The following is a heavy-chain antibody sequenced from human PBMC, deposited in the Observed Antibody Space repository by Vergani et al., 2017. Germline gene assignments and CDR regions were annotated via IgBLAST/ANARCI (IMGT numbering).Heavy chain of an antibody. V-gene: IGHV4-30-2*01. CDR2: IYHSGST. J-gene: IGHJ3*02. CDR1: GGSISSGGYS. CDR3: ARHVDISAFDI. D-gene: IGHD5-12*01. Sequence: QLQLQEFGSGLVKPSQTLSLTCAVSGGSISSGGYSWSWIRQPPGKGLEWIGYIYHSGSTYYNPSLKSRVTISVDRSKNQFSLKLSSVTAADTAVYYCARHVDISAFDIWGQGTMVTVSS.